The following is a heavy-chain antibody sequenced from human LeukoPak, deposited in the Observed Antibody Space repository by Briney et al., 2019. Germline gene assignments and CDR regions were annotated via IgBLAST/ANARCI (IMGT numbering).Heavy chain of an antibody. CDR2: INHSGSA. V-gene: IGHV4-34*01. J-gene: IGHJ4*02. CDR1: GGSFSGYY. CDR3: ARFSNDHGVKFDY. D-gene: IGHD4-17*01. Sequence: SETLSLTCAVYGGSFSGYYRTWIRQPPGKGLEWIGEINHSGSANYNPSLKSRVTISLDTSKNQFSLKLDSVTAADTAVYYCARFSNDHGVKFDYWGQGTLVTVST.